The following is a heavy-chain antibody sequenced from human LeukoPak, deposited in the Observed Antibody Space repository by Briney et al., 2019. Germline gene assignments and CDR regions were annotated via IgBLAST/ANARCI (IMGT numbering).Heavy chain of an antibody. CDR3: ARDSTYYYDSGSSGPHYFDN. V-gene: IGHV3-21*01. CDR1: GFTFSSYS. D-gene: IGHD3-10*01. CDR2: ISSSSSYI. J-gene: IGHJ4*02. Sequence: GGSLRLSCAASGFTFSSYSMNWVRQAPGKGLEWVSSISSSSSYIYYADSVKGRFTISRDNSKNTLYLQLNGLRAEDTAVYYCARDSTYYYDSGSSGPHYFDNWGQGTLVTVSS.